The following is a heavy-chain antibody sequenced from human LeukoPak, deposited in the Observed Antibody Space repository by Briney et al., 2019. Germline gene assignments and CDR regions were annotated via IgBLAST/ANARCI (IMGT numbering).Heavy chain of an antibody. V-gene: IGHV4-31*03. J-gene: IGHJ4*02. CDR3: AIYLDSGRYLDS. D-gene: IGHD6-19*01. CDR2: IYYSGST. CDR1: GGSISSGGYY. Sequence: PSETLSLTCTVSGGSISSGGYYWSWVRQLPGKGLEWIGYIYYSGSTYYNPSLQSRLTISVDTSKNQFSLKLYSVTAADTAMYYCAIYLDSGRYLDSWGQGTLVTVPS.